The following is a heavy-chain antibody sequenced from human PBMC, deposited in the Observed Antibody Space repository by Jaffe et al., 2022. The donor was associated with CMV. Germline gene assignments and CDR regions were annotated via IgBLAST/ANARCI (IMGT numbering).Heavy chain of an antibody. CDR2: IKSKTDGGTT. V-gene: IGHV3-15*01. CDR1: GFTFSNAW. Sequence: EVQLVESGGGLVKPGGSLRLSCAASGFTFSNAWMSWVRQAPGKGLEWVGRIKSKTDGGTTDYAAPVKGRFTISRDDSKNTLYLQMNSLKTEDTAVYYCTTDEAARLKRGWFDPWGQGTLVTVSS. CDR3: TTDEAARLKRGWFDP. D-gene: IGHD6-6*01. J-gene: IGHJ5*02.